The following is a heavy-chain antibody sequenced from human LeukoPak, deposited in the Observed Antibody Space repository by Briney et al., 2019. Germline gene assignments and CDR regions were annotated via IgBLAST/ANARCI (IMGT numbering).Heavy chain of an antibody. CDR2: IDSDGSTT. J-gene: IGHJ6*03. V-gene: IGHV3-74*01. D-gene: IGHD2-15*01. CDR1: GFTFDDYG. CDR3: AGTGCSGGSCYSDYMDV. Sequence: GGSLRLSCEDSGFTFDDYGMSWVRQAPGKGLVWVSRIDSDGSTTDYADSVKGRFTISSDNAKNTVYLQMNSLRAEDTAVYYCAGTGCSGGSCYSDYMDVWGKGTTVTVSS.